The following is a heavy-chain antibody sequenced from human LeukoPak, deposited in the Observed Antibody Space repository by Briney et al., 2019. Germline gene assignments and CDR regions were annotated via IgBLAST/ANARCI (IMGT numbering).Heavy chain of an antibody. CDR1: GFTFSSYS. D-gene: IGHD1-7*01. J-gene: IGHJ3*02. Sequence: GGSQRLSCAASGFTFSSYSMNWVRQAPGKGLEWVSSIGSRSTYTYSADSVKGRFTISRDNAKNSLYLQMNSLRAGDTAVYYCARGGLNFDAFDIWGQGTMVTVSS. CDR2: IGSRSTYT. CDR3: ARGGLNFDAFDI. V-gene: IGHV3-21*01.